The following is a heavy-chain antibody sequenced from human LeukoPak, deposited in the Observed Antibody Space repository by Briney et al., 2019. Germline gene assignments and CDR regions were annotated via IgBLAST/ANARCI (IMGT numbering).Heavy chain of an antibody. CDR2: IYPGDSTT. Sequence: GESLKISCKGSGYSFTNYWIGWVRQLPGKGLEWMGIIYPGDSTTRYSPSFQGQVSISADKSISTAFLQWSSLKASDSAMYYCARSASGWGFDDWGQGTLVTVSS. CDR1: GYSFTNYW. V-gene: IGHV5-51*01. D-gene: IGHD6-19*01. J-gene: IGHJ4*02. CDR3: ARSASGWGFDD.